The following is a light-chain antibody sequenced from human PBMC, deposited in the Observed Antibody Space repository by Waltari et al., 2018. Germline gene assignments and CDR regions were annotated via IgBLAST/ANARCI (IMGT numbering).Light chain of an antibody. Sequence: DIQMTQSPSTLSASVGDRVPIVCRASQSISNWLAWYQQKSGKAPKLLIYKASSLESGVPTRFSGSGSGTEFTLTISSLQPDDFATYYCQQYSSDSTFGQGTKVEIK. CDR3: QQYSSDST. J-gene: IGKJ1*01. CDR2: KAS. V-gene: IGKV1-5*03. CDR1: QSISNW.